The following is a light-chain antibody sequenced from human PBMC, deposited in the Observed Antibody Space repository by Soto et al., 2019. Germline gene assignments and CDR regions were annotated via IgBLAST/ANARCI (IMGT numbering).Light chain of an antibody. J-gene: IGKJ4*01. V-gene: IGKV1-39*01. CDR3: QQSYSNPVT. CDR1: QSITTY. CDR2: AAS. Sequence: DIQMTQSPSSLSASVGDRVTISCRASQSITTYLNWYQQKPGTVPRLLIYAASSLQSGVPSRFSGSGSGTDYTLTISSLKPEDFATDYCQQSYSNPVTFGRGTKVDIK.